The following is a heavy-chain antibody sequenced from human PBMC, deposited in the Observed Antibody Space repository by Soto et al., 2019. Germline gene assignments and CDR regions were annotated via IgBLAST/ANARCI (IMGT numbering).Heavy chain of an antibody. V-gene: IGHV5-51*01. CDR3: ARPLRTWDYYGMDV. Sequence: GXSVKVSCKASGYTFTRHYMHWVRQPPGQGLEWMGIIYPXDSDNXYTPSFQGQVXXSTDKSIXXDYLQWRSLKASDTAMHYCARPLRTWDYYGMDVCGQGTTVTAPS. D-gene: IGHD1-26*01. CDR1: GYTFTRHY. J-gene: IGHJ6*02. CDR2: IYPXDSDN.